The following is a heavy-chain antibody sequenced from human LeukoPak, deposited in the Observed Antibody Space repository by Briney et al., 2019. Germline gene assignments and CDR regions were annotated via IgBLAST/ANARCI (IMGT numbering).Heavy chain of an antibody. J-gene: IGHJ4*01. CDR3: ARRKTRTAASPLYYFDY. V-gene: IGHV3-7*01. Sequence: GGSLRLSCAVSGLSFSTSWMSWVRQAPGKGLEWVANIKQDGSEKYYVDSVKGRFIVSRDNARNSLFLQMNNLRAEDTAVYYCARRKTRTAASPLYYFDYWGQGTLVTVSP. D-gene: IGHD6-25*01. CDR1: GLSFSTSW. CDR2: IKQDGSEK.